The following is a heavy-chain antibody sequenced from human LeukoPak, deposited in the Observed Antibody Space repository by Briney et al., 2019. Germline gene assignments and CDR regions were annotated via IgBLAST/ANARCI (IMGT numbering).Heavy chain of an antibody. Sequence: ASVKVSCKASGYTFTNYYMHWVRQAPGQGLEWMGMINPSGGSTTYAQKFQGTVTMTRDTSTSTVYMELSSLRSEDTAVYYCARVPYCSNGICYTHYYCDYWGQGTLVTVSS. CDR3: ARVPYCSNGICYTHYYCDY. V-gene: IGHV1-46*01. CDR2: INPSGGST. CDR1: GYTFTNYY. J-gene: IGHJ4*02. D-gene: IGHD2-8*01.